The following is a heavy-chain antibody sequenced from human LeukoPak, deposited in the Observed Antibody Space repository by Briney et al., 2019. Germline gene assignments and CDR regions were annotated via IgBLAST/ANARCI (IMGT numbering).Heavy chain of an antibody. CDR1: GYTFTSYY. D-gene: IGHD6-13*01. V-gene: IGHV1-46*01. CDR3: ARSLTLSSSWLNWFDP. Sequence: GASVKVSCKASGYTFTSYYMHWVRQAPGQGLEWMGIINPSGGSTSYAQKFQGRVTMTRDTSTSTVYMELSSLRSEDTAAYYCARSLTLSSSWLNWFDPWGQGTLVTVSS. CDR2: INPSGGST. J-gene: IGHJ5*02.